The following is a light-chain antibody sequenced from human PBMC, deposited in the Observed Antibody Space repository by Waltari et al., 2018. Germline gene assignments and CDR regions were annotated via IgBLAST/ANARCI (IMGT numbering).Light chain of an antibody. J-gene: IGKJ4*01. Sequence: DIVMTQSPDSLAVSLGERATINCKSSQSVLYSSNNKNDLAWYQQKPGQPPRLLIYWASTRESGVPDRFSGSGSGTDFTLTSSSLQAEDVAVYYCQQYYRTPLTFGGGTKVEIK. CDR2: WAS. V-gene: IGKV4-1*01. CDR3: QQYYRTPLT. CDR1: QSVLYSSNNKND.